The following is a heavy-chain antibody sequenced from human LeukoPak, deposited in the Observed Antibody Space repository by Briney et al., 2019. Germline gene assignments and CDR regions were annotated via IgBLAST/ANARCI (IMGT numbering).Heavy chain of an antibody. V-gene: IGHV1-69*01. CDR2: IIPIFGTA. Sequence: SVKVSCKASGGTFSSYAISWVRQAPGQGLEWMGGIIPIFGTANYAQKFQGRVTIIADESTSTAYMELSSLRSEDTAVYYCARVGVSYDILTGYFDYWGQGTLVTVSS. CDR1: GGTFSSYA. CDR3: ARVGVSYDILTGYFDY. J-gene: IGHJ4*02. D-gene: IGHD3-9*01.